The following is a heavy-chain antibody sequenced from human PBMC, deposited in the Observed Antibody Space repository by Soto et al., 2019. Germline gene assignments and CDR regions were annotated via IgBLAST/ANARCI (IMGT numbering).Heavy chain of an antibody. CDR3: ARAIDYDILTGYPAPPDY. D-gene: IGHD3-9*01. J-gene: IGHJ4*02. V-gene: IGHV3-13*04. CDR2: IGTAGDT. Sequence: GFLRLSCAASGFTFSSYDMHWVRQATGKGLEWVSAIGTAGDTYYPGSVKGRFTISRENAKNSLYLQMNSLRAGDTAVYYCARAIDYDILTGYPAPPDYWGQGTLVTVSS. CDR1: GFTFSSYD.